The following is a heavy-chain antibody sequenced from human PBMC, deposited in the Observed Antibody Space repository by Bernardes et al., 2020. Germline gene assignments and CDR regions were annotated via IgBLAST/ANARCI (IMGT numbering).Heavy chain of an antibody. D-gene: IGHD1-26*01. CDR1: GGFFSGYY. J-gene: IGHJ4*02. CDR3: ARGLGSWELLSPFDY. CDR2: INHSGST. V-gene: IGHV4-34*01. Sequence: SEPLSLTCAVYGGFFSGYYWSWIRQPPGKGLEWIGEINHSGSTNYNPSLKSRVTISVDTSKNQFSLKLSSVTAADTAVYYCARGLGSWELLSPFDYWGQGTLVTVSS.